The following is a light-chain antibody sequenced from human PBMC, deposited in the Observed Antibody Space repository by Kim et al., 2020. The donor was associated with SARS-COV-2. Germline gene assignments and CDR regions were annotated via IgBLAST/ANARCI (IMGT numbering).Light chain of an antibody. CDR1: LSASSSS. CDR3: QQNGSWWT. V-gene: IGKV3-20*01. J-gene: IGKJ1*01. CDR2: GAS. Sequence: SAQGEIPSLTCRASLSASSSSLAWYKQNPGQALRILSYGASSRATGITDRFSGSGSGTAFTITISRLEHEDVEVYYCQQNGSWWTFGQGTKVDIK.